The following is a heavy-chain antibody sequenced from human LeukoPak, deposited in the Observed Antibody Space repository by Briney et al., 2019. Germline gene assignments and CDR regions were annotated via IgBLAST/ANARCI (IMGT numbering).Heavy chain of an antibody. V-gene: IGHV3-21*01. D-gene: IGHD3-22*01. J-gene: IGHJ4*02. Sequence: GGSLRLSCAASGFTFSSYSMNWVRQAPGKGLEWVSSISSSSSSYIYYADSVKGRFTISRDNAKNSLYLQMNSLRAEDTAVYYCARDSVPYYYDSSGLPPDWGQGTLVTVSS. CDR2: ISSSSSSYI. CDR3: ARDSVPYYYDSSGLPPD. CDR1: GFTFSSYS.